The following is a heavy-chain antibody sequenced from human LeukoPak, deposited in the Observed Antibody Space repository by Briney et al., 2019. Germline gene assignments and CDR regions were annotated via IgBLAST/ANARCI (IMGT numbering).Heavy chain of an antibody. V-gene: IGHV4-61*05. Sequence: SETLSLTCTVSRGSISGSIRSYYWGWLRQPLGKGLEWIGYISSSGSVNDNPSLRSRVTISVDTSKNQFFLSLSSVSAADTAVYYCARIPLGYSGAYYFDYWGQGTLVTVSP. CDR1: RGSISGSIRSYY. J-gene: IGHJ4*02. CDR3: ARIPLGYSGAYYFDY. CDR2: ISSSGSV. D-gene: IGHD5-12*01.